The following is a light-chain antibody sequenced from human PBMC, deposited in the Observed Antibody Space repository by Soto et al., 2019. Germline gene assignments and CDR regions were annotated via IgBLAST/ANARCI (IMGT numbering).Light chain of an antibody. Sequence: DIQMTQSPSSVSASVGDRVTITCRASQDISSKLAWYQRKPGKAPELLIYAASRLQSGVPSRFGGSGSGTDFTLTINSLQPEDCATYYCLQANGFPLTFGGGTKVDIK. CDR1: QDISSK. V-gene: IGKV1D-12*01. CDR3: LQANGFPLT. CDR2: AAS. J-gene: IGKJ4*01.